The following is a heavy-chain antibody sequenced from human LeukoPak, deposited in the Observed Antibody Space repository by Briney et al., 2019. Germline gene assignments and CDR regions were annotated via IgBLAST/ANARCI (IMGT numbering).Heavy chain of an antibody. CDR3: ARDLRYNWNHGAFDI. CDR1: GYTFTSYY. J-gene: IGHJ3*02. V-gene: IGHV1-46*03. D-gene: IGHD1-1*01. CDR2: INPSGGST. Sequence: GASVKVSCKASGYTFTSYYMHWVRQAPGQGLEWMGLINPSGGSTSYAQKFQGRVTMTRDTSTSTVYMELSSLRSEDTAVYYCARDLRYNWNHGAFDIWGQGTMVTVSS.